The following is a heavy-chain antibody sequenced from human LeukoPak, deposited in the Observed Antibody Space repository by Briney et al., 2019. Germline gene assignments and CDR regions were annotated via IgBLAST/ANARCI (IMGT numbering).Heavy chain of an antibody. V-gene: IGHV5-51*01. CDR3: TGGTHCDY. CDR2: IYPGDSNT. CDR1: GYTFPNYR. D-gene: IGHD1-1*01. J-gene: IGHJ4*02. Sequence: GESLKISCRVSGYTFPNYRIVWVRQMPGKGLEWMGIIYPGDSNTRYSPSFQGQVTISADKSTSTAYLQWSSLRASDTAMYYCTGGTHCDYWGQGTLVTVSS.